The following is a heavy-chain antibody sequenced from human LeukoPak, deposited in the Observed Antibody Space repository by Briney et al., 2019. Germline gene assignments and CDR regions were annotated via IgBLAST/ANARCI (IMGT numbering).Heavy chain of an antibody. V-gene: IGHV3-48*01. CDR3: ARGPRRGAFDI. CDR2: ISSSSSTI. Sequence: PGGSLRLSCAASGFTFSSYSMSWVRQAPGKGLEWVSYISSSSSTIYYADSVKGRFTISRDNAKNSLYLQMNSLRAEDTAVYYCARGPRRGAFDIWGQGTMVTVSS. CDR1: GFTFSSYS. J-gene: IGHJ3*02.